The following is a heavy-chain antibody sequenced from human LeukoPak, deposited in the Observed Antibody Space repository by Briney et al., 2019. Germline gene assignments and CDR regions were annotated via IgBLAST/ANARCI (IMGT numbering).Heavy chain of an antibody. J-gene: IGHJ4*02. D-gene: IGHD6-13*01. Sequence: ASVKVSCKASGYTFTGYYMHWVRQAPGQGLEWMGRINPNSGSTNYAQKFQGRVTMTRDTSISTAYMELSRLRSDDTAVYYCANRLAAAGTLLFAYWGQGTLVTVSS. CDR1: GYTFTGYY. V-gene: IGHV1-2*06. CDR3: ANRLAAAGTLLFAY. CDR2: INPNSGST.